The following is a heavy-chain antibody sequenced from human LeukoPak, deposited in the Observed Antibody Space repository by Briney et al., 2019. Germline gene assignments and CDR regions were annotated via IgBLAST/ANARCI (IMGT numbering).Heavy chain of an antibody. D-gene: IGHD6-13*01. CDR2: ISGSGGST. CDR3: AKDAGSSSRTQIDY. J-gene: IGHJ4*02. V-gene: IGHV3-23*01. CDR1: GFTFSSYA. Sequence: GGSLRLSCAASGFTFSSYAMSWVRQAPGKGLGWVSAISGSGGSTYYADSVKGRFTISRDNSKNTLYLQMNSLRAEDTAVYYCAKDAGSSSRTQIDYWGQGTLVTVSS.